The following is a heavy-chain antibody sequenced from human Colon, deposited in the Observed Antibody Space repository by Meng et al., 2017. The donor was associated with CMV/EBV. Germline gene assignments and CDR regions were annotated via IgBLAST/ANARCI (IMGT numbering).Heavy chain of an antibody. D-gene: IGHD3/OR15-3a*01. CDR2: ISYDGNKQ. J-gene: IGHJ4*02. V-gene: IGHV3-30*04. CDR1: GFTFSSYA. CDR3: VRDKGTGAFDS. Sequence: LSCAGSGFTFSSYAMNWARQAPGKGLEWVSFISYDGNKQRYAESVTGRFTISRDNYRNTVSLQMHSLRGDDTALYYCVRDKGTGAFDSWGQGALVTVSS.